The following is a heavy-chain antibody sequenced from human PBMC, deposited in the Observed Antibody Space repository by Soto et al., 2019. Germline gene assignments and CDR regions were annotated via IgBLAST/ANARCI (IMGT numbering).Heavy chain of an antibody. Sequence: PSEALSLTCTVSGGSISRGGYYWTWIRQHPGKGLGWVGYIYYSGSTYYNPSLKSRVTISVDTSKNQFYLKLSSVTAADTAVYYCASSSGYVCWRGMDVWGQGSTVTVSS. CDR3: ASSSGYVCWRGMDV. J-gene: IGHJ6*02. CDR2: IYYSGST. CDR1: GGSISRGGYY. D-gene: IGHD5-12*01. V-gene: IGHV4-31*03.